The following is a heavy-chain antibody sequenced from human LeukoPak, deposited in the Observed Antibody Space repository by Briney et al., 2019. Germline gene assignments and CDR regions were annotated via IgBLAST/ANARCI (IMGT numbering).Heavy chain of an antibody. V-gene: IGHV4-34*01. J-gene: IGHJ3*02. Sequence: SESLSLTCAIYGGSFSGYYWNWIRQSPGKGLEWIGEINHSGSTNYNPSLKSRVTISVDTSKNQFSLKLSSMTAADTAVYYCARFPCSGDSYYSGIQAFHIWAQGTMVTVSS. CDR2: INHSGST. D-gene: IGHD2-15*01. CDR3: ARFPCSGDSYYSGIQAFHI. CDR1: GGSFSGYY.